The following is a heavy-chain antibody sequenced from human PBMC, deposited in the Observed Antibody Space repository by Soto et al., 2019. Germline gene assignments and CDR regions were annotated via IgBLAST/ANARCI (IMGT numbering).Heavy chain of an antibody. CDR1: GFSLSTSGVG. CDR3: AHSTYGSGQGWFDP. V-gene: IGHV2-5*02. Sequence: QITLKESGPTLVKPTQTLTLTCTFSGFSLSTSGVGVGWIRQPPGKALEWLALIYWDDDKRYSPSLKSRLTITKDTSKTQVVLTMTNIDPVDTATYYCAHSTYGSGQGWFDPWGQGTLVTVSS. D-gene: IGHD3-10*01. CDR2: IYWDDDK. J-gene: IGHJ5*01.